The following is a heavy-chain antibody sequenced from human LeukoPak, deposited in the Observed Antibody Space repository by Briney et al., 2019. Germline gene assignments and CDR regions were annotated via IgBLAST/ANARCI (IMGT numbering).Heavy chain of an antibody. V-gene: IGHV1-8*01. D-gene: IGHD5-18*01. Sequence: ASVKVSCKASGYTFTSYDINWVRQATGQGLEWMGWMNPNSGNTGYAQKFQGRVTMTRNTSISTAYMELSSLRSEDTAVYHCARGRKYSYGKAPFDYWGQGTLVTVSS. CDR1: GYTFTSYD. CDR2: MNPNSGNT. J-gene: IGHJ4*02. CDR3: ARGRKYSYGKAPFDY.